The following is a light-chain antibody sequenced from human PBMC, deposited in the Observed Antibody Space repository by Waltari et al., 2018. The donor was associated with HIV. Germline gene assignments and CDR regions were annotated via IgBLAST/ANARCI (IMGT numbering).Light chain of an antibody. V-gene: IGKV3-20*01. CDR2: RAS. Sequence: EIVLTQSPGTLSFSPGERATLSCRASQGVSGNYLAWFQHKAGQAPTLLIYRASSRATGIPGRFSGSGSGTDFTLTISRLEPEDFALYYCQQYADSYTFGRGTKLEI. CDR3: QQYADSYT. J-gene: IGKJ2*01. CDR1: QGVSGNY.